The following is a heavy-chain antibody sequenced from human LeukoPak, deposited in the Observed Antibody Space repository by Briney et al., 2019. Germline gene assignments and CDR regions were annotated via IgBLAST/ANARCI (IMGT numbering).Heavy chain of an antibody. Sequence: GGSLRLSCAASGFTFSSYAMSWVRQAPGKGLEWVSAISGSGGSTYYADSVKGRFTISRDNSKNTLYLQMNSLRAEDTAVYYCAKAACSSTSCPTRIFDYWGQGTLVTVSS. CDR2: ISGSGGST. J-gene: IGHJ4*02. D-gene: IGHD2-2*01. CDR3: AKAACSSTSCPTRIFDY. CDR1: GFTFSSYA. V-gene: IGHV3-23*01.